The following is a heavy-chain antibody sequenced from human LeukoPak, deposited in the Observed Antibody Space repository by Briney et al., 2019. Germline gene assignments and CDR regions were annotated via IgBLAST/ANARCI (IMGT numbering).Heavy chain of an antibody. V-gene: IGHV4-59*01. Sequence: PSETVSLTCAVYGGSFSSYCRRWVRQPPGKGLEWIGYIYYSGSTNYDPSLNTRVTISADSSKHQFSLKLSSVTAADTAVSYCASGYSGYAALDYWGQGTLVTVSS. J-gene: IGHJ4*02. CDR2: IYYSGST. CDR1: GGSFSSYC. CDR3: ASGYSGYAALDY. D-gene: IGHD5-12*01.